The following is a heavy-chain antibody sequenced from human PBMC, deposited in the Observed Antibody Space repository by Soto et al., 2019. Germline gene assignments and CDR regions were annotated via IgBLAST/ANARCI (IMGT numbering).Heavy chain of an antibody. D-gene: IGHD2-15*01. CDR2: IFPILGIA. CDR1: GGTFSSYT. CDR3: ASAYGSGGSWLFGY. V-gene: IGHV1-69*02. Sequence: QVQLVQSGAEVKKPGSSVKVSCKASGGTFSSYTISWVRQAPGHGLEWMGRIFPILGIANYAQRFQSRSPITAEQATSTAYLGLSSLRSEDTAVYYCASAYGSGGSWLFGYWGQGTLVTVSS. J-gene: IGHJ4*02.